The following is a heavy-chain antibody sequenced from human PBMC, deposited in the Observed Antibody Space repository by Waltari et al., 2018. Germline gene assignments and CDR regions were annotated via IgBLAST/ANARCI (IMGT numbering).Heavy chain of an antibody. CDR2: VGHDGSQT. V-gene: IGHV3-33*01. CDR1: GFTFIKHG. D-gene: IGHD3-10*01. CDR3: AREAISGSGEYYGMDV. J-gene: IGHJ6*02. Sequence: QVHLLESGGGVVTPGTSLRLYCTVSGFTFIKHGMHWGRQAPGKGLEWVAVVGHDGSQTYYGDSVKGRFTVSRDNSKNMVYLQVDSLKVEDTAVYYCAREAISGSGEYYGMDVWGQGTTVTVS.